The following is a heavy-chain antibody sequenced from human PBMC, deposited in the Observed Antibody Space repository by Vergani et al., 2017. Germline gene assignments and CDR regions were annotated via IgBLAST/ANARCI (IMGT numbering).Heavy chain of an antibody. D-gene: IGHD3-9*01. CDR3: ARARCIETCYMSNWLDS. V-gene: IGHV3-74*03. Sequence: DVHLAESGGGFFQPGGSLRLSCSASGFSFNRYWMHWVRQVPRKGLLWGSRIKSDGSINAYADSVKGRFTISRDNAQNTLYLQMNSLRVEDTGVYYCARARCIETCYMSNWLDSWGQGTLVTVSS. CDR2: IKSDGSIN. CDR1: GFSFNRYW. J-gene: IGHJ5*01.